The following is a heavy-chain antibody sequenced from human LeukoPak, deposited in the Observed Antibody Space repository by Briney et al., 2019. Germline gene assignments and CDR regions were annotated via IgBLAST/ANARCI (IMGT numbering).Heavy chain of an antibody. D-gene: IGHD5-24*01. J-gene: IGHJ4*02. Sequence: GGSLRLSCAASRFTFSSYGMHWARQAPGKGLEWVAFIRYDGSNIYYADSVKGRFTISRDNSKNTLYLQMNSLRGEDTAVYFCAKDSEDGHNWAPFDYWGQGTLVTVSS. CDR1: RFTFSSYG. V-gene: IGHV3-30*02. CDR3: AKDSEDGHNWAPFDY. CDR2: IRYDGSNI.